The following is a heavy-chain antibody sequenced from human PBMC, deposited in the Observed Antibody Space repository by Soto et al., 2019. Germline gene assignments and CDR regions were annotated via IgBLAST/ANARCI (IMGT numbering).Heavy chain of an antibody. CDR1: GGFIISDY. CDR2: IYYSGST. J-gene: IGHJ6*02. Sequence: SETLSLTCTVSGGFIISDYWIWIRQPPGQGLEWIGYIYYSGSTNYNPSLRSRVTISLDTSKKQFSLKLSSVTAADTAVYYCARDFWTGRMGMDVWGQGTTVTVSS. D-gene: IGHD3-3*01. CDR3: ARDFWTGRMGMDV. V-gene: IGHV4-59*01.